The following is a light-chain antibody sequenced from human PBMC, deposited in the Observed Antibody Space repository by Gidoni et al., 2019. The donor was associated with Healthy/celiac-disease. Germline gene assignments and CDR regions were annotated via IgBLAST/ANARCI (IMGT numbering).Light chain of an antibody. J-gene: IGLJ2*01. Sequence: SYELAQPPSVSVSPGQTASFTCSGDQLGDKYASWYQQKPGQSPVLVIYQDNKRPSEIPERFSGSNSGNTATLTISGTQAMDEADYYCQAWDSSTVVFGGGTKLTVL. CDR1: QLGDKY. CDR2: QDN. CDR3: QAWDSSTVV. V-gene: IGLV3-1*01.